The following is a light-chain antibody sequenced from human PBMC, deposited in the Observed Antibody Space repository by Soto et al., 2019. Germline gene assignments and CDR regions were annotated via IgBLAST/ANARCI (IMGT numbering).Light chain of an antibody. V-gene: IGKV1-39*01. Sequence: DIQMTQSPSLLSASIGDRVTITCRASQHIATSLSWFQHTVWKAPTLLIYGASALQSGVPSRFSGSGSGTHLTLTISGLQPEEFATYHCQQSSSVPRTFGQGTRVDLK. CDR1: QHIATS. CDR2: GAS. J-gene: IGKJ1*01. CDR3: QQSSSVPRT.